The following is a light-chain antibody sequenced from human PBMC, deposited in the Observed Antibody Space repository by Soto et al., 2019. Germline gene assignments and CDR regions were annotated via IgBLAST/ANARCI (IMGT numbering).Light chain of an antibody. V-gene: IGKV1-39*01. CDR1: QTVSRY. CDR3: QQTYSNLWT. J-gene: IGKJ1*01. Sequence: DIQLTQSPSSLSSSVGDTVTITFLASQTVSRYLNWYQQKSGTAPKLLIYAASTLHTGVPSRFSGRGSGTDFTLTINNRQREDFADDFCQQTYSNLWTFGQGTKVDIK. CDR2: AAS.